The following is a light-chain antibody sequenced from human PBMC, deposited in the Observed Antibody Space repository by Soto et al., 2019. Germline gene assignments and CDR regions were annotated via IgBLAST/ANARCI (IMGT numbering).Light chain of an antibody. CDR2: DAS. CDR3: QQRSSWPLT. CDR1: QSVSSF. Sequence: EIVLTQSPATLSLSPGERAILSCGASQSVSSFLAWYQQRPGQAPRLLIYDASKRATGIPARFSGSGFGTDFTLTITSLEPEDFALDYCQQRSSWPLTFGGGTKVEIK. V-gene: IGKV3-11*01. J-gene: IGKJ4*01.